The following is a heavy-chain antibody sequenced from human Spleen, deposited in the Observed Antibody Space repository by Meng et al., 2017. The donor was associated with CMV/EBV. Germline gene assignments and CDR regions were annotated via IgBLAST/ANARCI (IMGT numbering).Heavy chain of an antibody. CDR1: GFTFSDYG. CDR2: ISYTSGSI. D-gene: IGHD1-26*01. CDR3: AREGVGGSFYPY. Sequence: GGSLRLSCAASGFTFSDYGMHWVRQAPGKGLEWVSFISYTSGSIYYADSVNGRFTISRDNAKNSLYLQMSSLRVEDTAVYYCAREGVGGSFYPYWGQGTQVTVSS. V-gene: IGHV3-21*01. J-gene: IGHJ4*02.